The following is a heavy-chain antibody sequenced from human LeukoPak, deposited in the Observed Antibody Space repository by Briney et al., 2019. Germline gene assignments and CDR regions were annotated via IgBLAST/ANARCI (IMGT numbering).Heavy chain of an antibody. Sequence: RASVKVSCKVSGYTLTELSMHWVQQAPGKGLEWMGGFDPEDGETIYAQKFQGRVTMTEDTSTDTAYMELSSLRSEDTAVYYCATDVAVAGPWDYWGQGTLVTVSS. J-gene: IGHJ4*02. CDR1: GYTLTELS. CDR2: FDPEDGET. V-gene: IGHV1-24*01. CDR3: ATDVAVAGPWDY. D-gene: IGHD6-19*01.